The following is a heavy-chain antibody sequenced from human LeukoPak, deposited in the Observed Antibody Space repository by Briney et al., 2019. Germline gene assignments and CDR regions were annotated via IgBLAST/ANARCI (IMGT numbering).Heavy chain of an antibody. Sequence: PSETLSLTCTVSGGSISSYYWSWIRQPAGKGLEWIGRIYTSGSTNYNPSLKSRVTKSVDTSKNQFSLKLSSVTAADTAVYYCAREENYDFWSGYFDYWGQGTLITVSS. CDR1: GGSISSYY. CDR3: AREENYDFWSGYFDY. D-gene: IGHD3-3*01. J-gene: IGHJ4*02. V-gene: IGHV4-4*07. CDR2: IYTSGST.